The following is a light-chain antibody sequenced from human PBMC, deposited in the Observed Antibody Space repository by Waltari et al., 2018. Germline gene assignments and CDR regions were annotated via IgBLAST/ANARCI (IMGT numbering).Light chain of an antibody. Sequence: DIVMTQSPLSLPVTPGEPASISCRSSQSLLLRNGYNYLDWYLQKPGQSPQLLIYLGSTRASGVPDRFSGSGSGTDFTLKVSRVEAEDVGVYYCMQSLQTSYTFGQGTKLEIK. V-gene: IGKV2-28*01. CDR1: QSLLLRNGYNY. CDR3: MQSLQTSYT. J-gene: IGKJ2*01. CDR2: LGS.